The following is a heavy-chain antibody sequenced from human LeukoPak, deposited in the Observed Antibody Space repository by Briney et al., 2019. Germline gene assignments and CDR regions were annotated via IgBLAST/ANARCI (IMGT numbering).Heavy chain of an antibody. CDR3: ALSVSGTLIN. V-gene: IGHV3-74*01. CDR2: INSDGSST. J-gene: IGHJ4*02. D-gene: IGHD6-19*01. CDR1: GFTFSSYW. Sequence: QAGGSLRLSCAASGFTFSSYWMHWVRQAPGKGLVWVSRINSDGSSTSYADSVKGRFTISRDNAKNTMYLQMNSLTAEDTAVYFCALSVSGTLINWGQGTLVTVSS.